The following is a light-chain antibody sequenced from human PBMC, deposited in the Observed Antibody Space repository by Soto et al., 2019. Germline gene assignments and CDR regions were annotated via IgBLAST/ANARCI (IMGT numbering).Light chain of an antibody. CDR3: KHYNRXSEA. CDR2: KAS. Sequence: DIQMTQSPSTLSGSVLYRFAITRRAIHTISSWLAWYHQKPGKAPKLLIYKASTLKSGVPSRLSGSGSGTEFTLTISSLQPDDFATYYFKHYNRXSEACGQGTKV. J-gene: IGKJ1*01. CDR1: HTISSW. V-gene: IGKV1-5*03.